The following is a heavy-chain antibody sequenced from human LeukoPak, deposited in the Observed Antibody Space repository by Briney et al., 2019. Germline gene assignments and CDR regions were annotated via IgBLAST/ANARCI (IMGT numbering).Heavy chain of an antibody. V-gene: IGHV3-11*06. CDR2: ISSGSNYT. CDR1: GFAFSDYY. J-gene: IGHJ4*02. CDR3: ARVSSSRTNDLDS. D-gene: IGHD6-13*01. Sequence: GGSLRLSCAASGFAFSDYYMTWIRQAPGKGLEWVSYISSGSNYTNYGDAVKGRFIISRDNAKNSLYLQMNSRRAEDTAVYYCARVSSSRTNDLDSWGQGTLVTVSS.